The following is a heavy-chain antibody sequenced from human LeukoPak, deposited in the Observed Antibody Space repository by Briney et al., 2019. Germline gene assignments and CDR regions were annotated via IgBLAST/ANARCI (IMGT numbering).Heavy chain of an antibody. J-gene: IGHJ4*02. Sequence: PSETLSLTCTVSDGSIRSHYWSWIRQPPGKGLEWIGYIYNSGNTNYNPSLKSRVTISVDTSNNQFSLRLSSVTAADTAVYYCVRRDSSGSFDYWGQGTLVTVSS. D-gene: IGHD3-22*01. CDR1: DGSIRSHY. V-gene: IGHV4-59*08. CDR3: VRRDSSGSFDY. CDR2: IYNSGNT.